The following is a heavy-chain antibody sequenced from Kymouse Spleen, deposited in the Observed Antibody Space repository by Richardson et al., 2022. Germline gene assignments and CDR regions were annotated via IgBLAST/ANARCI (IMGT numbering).Heavy chain of an antibody. CDR3: ARDHLYSSSWYRYYYYGMDV. CDR1: GFTFSSYG. V-gene: IGHV3-33*01. D-gene: IGHD6-13*01. CDR2: IWYDGSNK. J-gene: IGHJ6*02. Sequence: QVQLVESGGGVVQPGRSLRLSCAASGFTFSSYGMHWVRQAPGKGLEWVAVIWYDGSNKYYADSVKGRFTISRDNSKNTLYLQMNSLRAEDTAVYYCARDHLYSSSWYRYYYYGMDVWGQGTTVTVSS.